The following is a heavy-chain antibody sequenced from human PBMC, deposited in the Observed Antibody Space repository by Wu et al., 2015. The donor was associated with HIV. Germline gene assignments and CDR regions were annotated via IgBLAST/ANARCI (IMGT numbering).Heavy chain of an antibody. V-gene: IGHV4-61*01. Sequence: QVQLQESGPGLVKPSETLSLTCVVSGTSVSSDYYWGWIRQPPGKGLEWIGYIYYSGSTNYNPSLKSRVTISVDTSKNQFSLKLSSVTAADTAVYYCARVASTRGWFDPWGQGTLVTVSS. J-gene: IGHJ5*02. CDR2: IYYSGST. CDR3: ARVASTRGWFDP. CDR1: GTSVSSDYY. D-gene: IGHD2-2*01.